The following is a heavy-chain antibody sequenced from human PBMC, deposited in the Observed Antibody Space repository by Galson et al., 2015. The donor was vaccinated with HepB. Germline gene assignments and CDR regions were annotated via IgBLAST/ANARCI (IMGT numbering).Heavy chain of an antibody. CDR2: ISYDESNK. D-gene: IGHD2-2*01. J-gene: IGHJ4*02. CDR1: GFTFSSYA. V-gene: IGHV3-30*04. Sequence: SLRLSCAASGFTFSSYAMHWVRQAPGKGLEWVAVISYDESNKYYADSVKGRFTISRDNSKNTLYLQMNSLRAEDTAVYYCARDPPKIVVVPAATLWFGDGTGPFDYWGQGTLVTVSS. CDR3: ARDPPKIVVVPAATLWFGDGTGPFDY.